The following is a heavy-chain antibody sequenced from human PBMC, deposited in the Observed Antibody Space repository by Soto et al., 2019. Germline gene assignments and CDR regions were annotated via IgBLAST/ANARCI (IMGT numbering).Heavy chain of an antibody. CDR3: ARDRLRYNWNDFPYYYYGMDV. CDR2: ISYDGSNK. CDR1: GFTFSSYA. V-gene: IGHV3-30-3*01. D-gene: IGHD1-1*01. Sequence: QVQLVESGGGVVQPGRSLRLSCAASGFTFSSYAMHWVRQAPGKGLECVAVISYDGSNKYYADSVKGRFTISRDNSKNTLYLKMNRLRAEDTAVYYCARDRLRYNWNDFPYYYYGMDVWGQGTTVTVSS. J-gene: IGHJ6*02.